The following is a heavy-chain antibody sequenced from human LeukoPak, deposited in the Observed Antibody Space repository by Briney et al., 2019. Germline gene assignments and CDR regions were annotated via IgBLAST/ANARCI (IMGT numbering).Heavy chain of an antibody. CDR2: IYPHDFNV. CDR3: TRREYNDYWTAFPF. CDR1: GYIFSNYW. D-gene: IGHD2/OR15-2a*01. J-gene: IGHJ4*02. Sequence: GESLKISCKTSGYIFSNYWIAWVRQTPGKGLEWMRIIYPHDFNVKYSPSFQGHVTISVDKSVSTAYLQWNTLKASDTATYFCTRREYNDYWTAFPFWGQGTEVAVSS. V-gene: IGHV5-51*01.